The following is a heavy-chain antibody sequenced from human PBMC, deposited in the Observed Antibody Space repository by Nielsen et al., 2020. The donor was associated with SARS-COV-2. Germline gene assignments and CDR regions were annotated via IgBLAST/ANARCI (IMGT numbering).Heavy chain of an antibody. J-gene: IGHJ2*01. V-gene: IGHV1-69*04. CDR2: IIPILGIA. Sequence: WVRQAPGQGLEWMGRIIPILGIANYAQKFQGRVTITADKSTSTAYMELSSLRSEDTAVYYCARDAFSGSYPGGVGWYFDLWGRGTLVTVSS. CDR3: ARDAFSGSYPGGVGWYFDL. D-gene: IGHD1-26*01.